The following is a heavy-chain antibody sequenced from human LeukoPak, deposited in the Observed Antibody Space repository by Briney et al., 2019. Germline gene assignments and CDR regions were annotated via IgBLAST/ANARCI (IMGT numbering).Heavy chain of an antibody. Sequence: GGSLRLSCAVSGFTFSSHAMSWVRQAPGKGLEWLSCISASDGATWYADSVKGRFTISRDNSKNTLYLQMNDLRAEDTAIYYCAKDGHVTHHYFHMDVWGKGTTVIVSS. CDR3: AKDGHVTHHYFHMDV. CDR2: ISASDGAT. V-gene: IGHV3-23*01. J-gene: IGHJ6*03. CDR1: GFTFSSHA. D-gene: IGHD3-10*02.